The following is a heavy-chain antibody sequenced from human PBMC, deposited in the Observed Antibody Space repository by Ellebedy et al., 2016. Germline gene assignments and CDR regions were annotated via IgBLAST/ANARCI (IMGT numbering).Heavy chain of an antibody. CDR3: ASGYSNTWYYY. D-gene: IGHD6-13*01. J-gene: IGHJ4*02. Sequence: GESLKISXAASGFTFDNYALHWVRQAPGKGLEWVAVISYDGNNKYFADSVRGRFTISRDNSKNTLYLQMNSLRAEDTAVYYCASGYSNTWYYYWGQGTLVTVSS. V-gene: IGHV3-30-3*01. CDR2: ISYDGNNK. CDR1: GFTFDNYA.